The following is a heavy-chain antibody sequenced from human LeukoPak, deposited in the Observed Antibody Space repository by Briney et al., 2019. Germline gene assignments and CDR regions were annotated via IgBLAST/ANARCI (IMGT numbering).Heavy chain of an antibody. CDR1: GYTFTDYY. V-gene: IGHV1-69-2*01. D-gene: IGHD5-24*01. CDR2: ITPEDGEI. Sequence: GASVKVSCKASGYTFTDYYVHWVQQAPGKGLEWMGRITPEDGEIRYAEKFQGRVTISADTSTDTANMELSSLRSEDTAVYYCAVMVEMATGAYAFDIRGQGTMVTVSS. CDR3: AVMVEMATGAYAFDI. J-gene: IGHJ3*02.